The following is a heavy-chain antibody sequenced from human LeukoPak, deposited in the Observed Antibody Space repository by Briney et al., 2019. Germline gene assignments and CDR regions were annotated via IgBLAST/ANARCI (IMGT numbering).Heavy chain of an antibody. D-gene: IGHD6-13*01. Sequence: GGSLRLSCAASGFTFSSYAMHWVRQAPGKGLEWVAVISYDGSNKYYADSVKGRFTISRDNSKNTLYLQMNSLRAEDTAVYYCARDTRGAGTSFLGYWGQGTLVTISS. CDR1: GFTFSSYA. CDR3: ARDTRGAGTSFLGY. CDR2: ISYDGSNK. J-gene: IGHJ4*02. V-gene: IGHV3-30*04.